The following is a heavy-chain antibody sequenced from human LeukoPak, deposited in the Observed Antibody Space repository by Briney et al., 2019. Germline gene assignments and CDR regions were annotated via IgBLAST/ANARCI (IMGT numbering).Heavy chain of an antibody. Sequence: GGSLRLSCEASEFIFSKYWMSWVRQAPEKGLEWLARINQDGTEKYSVDSVKGRFTISRDNAKNSLYLQINNVKAEDTAVYYCARTSVNSLWDDAFDIWGQGTMVTVSS. D-gene: IGHD4-17*01. CDR2: INQDGTEK. CDR1: EFIFSKYW. V-gene: IGHV3-7*05. J-gene: IGHJ3*02. CDR3: ARTSVNSLWDDAFDI.